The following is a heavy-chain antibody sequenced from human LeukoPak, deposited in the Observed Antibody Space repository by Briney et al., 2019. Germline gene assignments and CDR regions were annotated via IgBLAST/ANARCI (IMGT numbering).Heavy chain of an antibody. Sequence: GGSLRLSCAASGFTVSSNYMSWVRQAPGKGLEWVSAISGSGGSTYYADSVKGRFTISRDNSKNTLYLQMNSLRAEDTAVYYCAKGDFYCSSTSCYLSDYWGQGTLVTVAS. V-gene: IGHV3-23*01. D-gene: IGHD2-2*01. CDR3: AKGDFYCSSTSCYLSDY. CDR2: ISGSGGST. J-gene: IGHJ4*02. CDR1: GFTVSSNY.